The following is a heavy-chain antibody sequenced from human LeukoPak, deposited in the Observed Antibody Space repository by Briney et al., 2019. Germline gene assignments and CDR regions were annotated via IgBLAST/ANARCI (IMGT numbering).Heavy chain of an antibody. CDR1: GGTFSSYA. D-gene: IGHD3-22*01. CDR2: IIPIFGAA. CDR3: AIKAGPYDSSGYYY. J-gene: IGHJ4*02. Sequence: SVKVSCKASGGTFSSYAISWVRQAPGQGLEWMGGIIPIFGAANYAQKFQGIVTITTDESTSTAYMELSSLRSEDTAVYYCAIKAGPYDSSGYYYWGQGTLVTVSS. V-gene: IGHV1-69*05.